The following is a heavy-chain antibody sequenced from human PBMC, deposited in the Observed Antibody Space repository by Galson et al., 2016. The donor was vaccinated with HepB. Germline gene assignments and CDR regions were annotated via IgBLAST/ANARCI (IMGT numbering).Heavy chain of an antibody. CDR2: IHPADTDT. CDR1: GYSFTSYW. J-gene: IGHJ4*02. V-gene: IGHV5-51*01. CDR3: ARRGLYSTTFDY. Sequence: QSGAEVKKPGESLKISYKGSGYSFTSYWVGWVRQMPGEGLEWMGIIHPADTDTRYSPSFQGRVTIFADKTISTADLQWSSLKASDTAMYYCARRGLYSTTFDYWGQGTLVTVSS. D-gene: IGHD2/OR15-2a*01.